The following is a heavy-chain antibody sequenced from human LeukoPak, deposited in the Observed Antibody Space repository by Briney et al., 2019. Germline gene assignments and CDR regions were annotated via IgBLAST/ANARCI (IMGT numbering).Heavy chain of an antibody. CDR1: GGSISSSNW. CDR3: ARDIDDSSSWSRFDY. J-gene: IGHJ4*02. CDR2: IYHSGST. Sequence: SGTLSLTCAVSGGSISSSNWWSWVRPPPGKGLEWIGEIYHSGSTNYNPSLKSRVTISVDKSKNQFSLKLSSVTAADTAVYYCARDIDDSSSWSRFDYWGQGTLVTVSS. V-gene: IGHV4-4*02. D-gene: IGHD6-13*01.